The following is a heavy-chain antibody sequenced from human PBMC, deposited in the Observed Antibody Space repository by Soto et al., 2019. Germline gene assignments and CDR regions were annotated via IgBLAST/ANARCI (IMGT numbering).Heavy chain of an antibody. Sequence: SLRLSCAASGFTFSSYAMSWVRQAPGKGLEWVSAISGSGGSTYYADSVKGRFTISRDNSKNTLYLQMNSLRAEDTAVYYCAKDRYNWNYVRLFDYWGQGTLVTVSS. CDR3: AKDRYNWNYVRLFDY. CDR2: ISGSGGST. CDR1: GFTFSSYA. D-gene: IGHD1-7*01. V-gene: IGHV3-23*01. J-gene: IGHJ4*02.